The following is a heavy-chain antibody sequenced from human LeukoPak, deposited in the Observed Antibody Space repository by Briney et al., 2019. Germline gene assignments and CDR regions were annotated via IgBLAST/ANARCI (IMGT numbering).Heavy chain of an antibody. CDR2: INPSGGST. D-gene: IGHD3-10*01. CDR1: GYTLSTYA. J-gene: IGHJ4*02. CDR3: ARGGSGSYYDFDY. V-gene: IGHV1-46*01. Sequence: GASVKVSCKASGYTLSTYAINWVRQAPGQGLEWMGIINPSGGSTSYAQKFQGRVTMTRDMSTSTVYMELSSLRSEDTAVYYCARGGSGSYYDFDYWGQGTLVTVSS.